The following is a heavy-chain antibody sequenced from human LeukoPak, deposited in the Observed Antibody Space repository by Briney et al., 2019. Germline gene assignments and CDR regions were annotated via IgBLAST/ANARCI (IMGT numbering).Heavy chain of an antibody. CDR1: GGAGNSYY. V-gene: IGHV4-59*02. J-gene: IGHJ4*02. D-gene: IGHD3-22*01. CDR2: FHHSGTN. Sequence: KPSETLSLPRAVSGGAGNSYYWSWIRPPPGGGLEWIAFFHHSGTNNYNPSVKGRVTISFDTSKNHPSLDLRSVTAADTATYYCATVLYGSNGFDYWGQGTLVTVAA. CDR3: ATVLYGSNGFDY.